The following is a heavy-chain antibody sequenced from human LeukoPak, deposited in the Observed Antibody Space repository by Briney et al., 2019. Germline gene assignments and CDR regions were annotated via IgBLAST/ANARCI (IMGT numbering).Heavy chain of an antibody. CDR1: GFTVSSNH. CDR2: IYSGGST. D-gene: IGHD6-19*01. Sequence: GGSLRLSCAASGFTVSSNHMSWVRQAPGKGLEWVSVIYSGGSTYYADSVKGRFTISRDNSKNTLYLQMNSLRAEDTAVYYCARDTVAGTGDYYYMDVWGKGTTVTVSS. CDR3: ARDTVAGTGDYYYMDV. V-gene: IGHV3-53*01. J-gene: IGHJ6*03.